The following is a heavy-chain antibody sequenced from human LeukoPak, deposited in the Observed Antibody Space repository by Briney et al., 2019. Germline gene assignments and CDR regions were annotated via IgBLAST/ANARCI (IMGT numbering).Heavy chain of an antibody. J-gene: IGHJ4*02. CDR1: GFTFSSYA. CDR2: ISYDGSNK. Sequence: GGSLRLSCAASGFTFSSYAMHWVRQAPGKGLEGVAVISYDGSNKYYADSVKGRFTISRDNSKNTLYLQMNSLRAEDTAVYYCAGSSGYSFDYWGQGTLVTVSS. D-gene: IGHD3-22*01. V-gene: IGHV3-30-3*01. CDR3: AGSSGYSFDY.